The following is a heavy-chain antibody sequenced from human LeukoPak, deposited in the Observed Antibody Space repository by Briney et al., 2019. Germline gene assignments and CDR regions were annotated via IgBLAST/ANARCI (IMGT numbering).Heavy chain of an antibody. CDR2: IYYSGST. CDR3: AREVSRRYFDY. V-gene: IGHV4-59*13. Sequence: SETLSLTCTVSGGSISSYYWSWIRQPPGKGLEWIGYIYYSGSTNYNPPLKSRVTISVDTSKNQFSLKLSSVTAADTAVYYCAREVSRRYFDYWGQGTLVTVSS. J-gene: IGHJ4*02. D-gene: IGHD1-14*01. CDR1: GGSISSYY.